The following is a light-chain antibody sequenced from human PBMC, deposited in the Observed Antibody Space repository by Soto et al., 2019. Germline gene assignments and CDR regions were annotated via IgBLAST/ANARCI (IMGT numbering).Light chain of an antibody. Sequence: DIQMTQSPSTLSASVGDRVTITCRASQSISSWLACYQQKLGRAPRLLIYDASSLESGVPSRFSGSGYGTEFTLTISSLQSEDFAVYYCQQYNNWPRTFGQGTKVDIK. V-gene: IGKV1-5*01. CDR3: QQYNNWPRT. CDR1: QSISSW. CDR2: DAS. J-gene: IGKJ1*01.